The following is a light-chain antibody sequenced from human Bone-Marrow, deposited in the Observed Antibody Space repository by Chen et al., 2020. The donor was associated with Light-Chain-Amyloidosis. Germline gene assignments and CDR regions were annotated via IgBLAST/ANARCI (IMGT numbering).Light chain of an antibody. V-gene: IGLV3-25*03. CDR2: RDT. Sequence: SYELTQPPSVSVSPGQTARITCSGDDLPTKYAYCYQQKPGQAPVLVIHRDTERPSGISERFSGTSSGPTAALTISGVQAEDEADYHCQSADSSGTYEVIFGGGTKLTVL. CDR1: DLPTKY. J-gene: IGLJ2*01. CDR3: QSADSSGTYEVI.